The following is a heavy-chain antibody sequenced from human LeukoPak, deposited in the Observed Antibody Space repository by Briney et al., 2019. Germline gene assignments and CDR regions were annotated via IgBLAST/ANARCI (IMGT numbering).Heavy chain of an antibody. J-gene: IGHJ3*02. Sequence: GGSLRLSCAASGFSFSDYYMIWIRQAPGKGLEWVSYISGSSSYTNYAYSVKGRFSISRDNSKNTLYLQMNSLRAEDTAIYYCARDSPTFDIWGQGTMVTVSS. CDR3: ARDSPTFDI. V-gene: IGHV3-11*05. CDR2: ISGSSSYT. CDR1: GFSFSDYY.